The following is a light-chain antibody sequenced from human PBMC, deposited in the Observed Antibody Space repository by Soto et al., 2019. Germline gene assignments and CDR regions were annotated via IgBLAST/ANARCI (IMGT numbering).Light chain of an antibody. CDR1: SSDVGDYNY. V-gene: IGLV2-14*01. Sequence: QSALTQPASVSGSPGQSITISCTGTSSDVGDYNYVSWYQQHPGKAPKLMIYEVRSRPSGVSNRFSGSKSGNTASLTISGLQAEDEAHYYCSSYTSSSTAVFGNGTKLTVL. J-gene: IGLJ1*01. CDR2: EVR. CDR3: SSYTSSSTAV.